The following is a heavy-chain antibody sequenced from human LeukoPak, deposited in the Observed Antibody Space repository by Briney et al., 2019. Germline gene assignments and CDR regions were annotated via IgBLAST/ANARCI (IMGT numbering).Heavy chain of an antibody. CDR3: ARFPFCSSTSCTKIFYYYYGMDV. J-gene: IGHJ6*02. CDR2: MNPNSGNT. D-gene: IGHD2-2*01. Sequence: ASVKVSCKASGYTFTSYDINWVRQATGQGLEWMGWMNPNSGNTGYAQKFQGRVTMTRNTSISTAYMELSSLRSEDTAVYYCARFPFCSSTSCTKIFYYYYGMDVWGQGTTVTVSS. CDR1: GYTFTSYD. V-gene: IGHV1-8*01.